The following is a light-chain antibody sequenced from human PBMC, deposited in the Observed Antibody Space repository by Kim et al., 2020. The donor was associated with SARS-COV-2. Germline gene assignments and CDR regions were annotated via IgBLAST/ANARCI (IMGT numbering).Light chain of an antibody. Sequence: GRRFSMSCSGSSSNIGTTSVNWYQQLPGTAFKLLIYYNNRRPSGFPDRFSGSKSGTSASLAISGLQSEDEGEYYCAAWDDSLNGPVFGGGTQLTVL. CDR2: YNN. CDR1: SSNIGTTS. J-gene: IGLJ2*01. CDR3: AAWDDSLNGPV. V-gene: IGLV1-44*01.